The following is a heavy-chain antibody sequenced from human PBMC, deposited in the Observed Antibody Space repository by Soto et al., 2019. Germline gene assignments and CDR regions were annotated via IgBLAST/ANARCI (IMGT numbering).Heavy chain of an antibody. Sequence: SETLSLTCTVSGGSISSDNYYWSWIRQPPGKGLEWIGSIYYSGCTNYNPSLKSRVSISVDTSKNQFSLQMSSVSAADTEVHFCASGGDPLVLRFGDAFYIWGQRTWITVS. CDR3: ASGGDPLVLRFGDAFYI. CDR1: GGSISSDNYY. J-gene: IGHJ3*02. D-gene: IGHD3-3*01. V-gene: IGHV4-30-4*01. CDR2: IYYSGCT.